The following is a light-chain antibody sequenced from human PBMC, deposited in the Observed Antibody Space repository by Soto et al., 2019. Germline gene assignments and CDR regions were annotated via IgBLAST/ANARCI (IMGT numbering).Light chain of an antibody. J-gene: IGKJ4*01. V-gene: IGKV1-9*01. CDR2: GAS. CDR1: RAVSHF. CDR3: QQLKTFPLT. Sequence: DIQLTKSPAFLSAPVEDRVTITSRASRAVSHFLAWYHQKPGKAPQLLVYGASTLQSGVPSRFSGGGSGTEFTLTISSLQPEDFATYFCQQLKTFPLTFGGGTKVEI.